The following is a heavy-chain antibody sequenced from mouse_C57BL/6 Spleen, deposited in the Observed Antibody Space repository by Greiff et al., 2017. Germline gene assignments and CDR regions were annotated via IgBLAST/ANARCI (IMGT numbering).Heavy chain of an antibody. J-gene: IGHJ4*01. D-gene: IGHD2-3*01. CDR2: IHPNSGST. Sequence: VLLQQPGAELVKPGASVKLSCKASGYTFTSYWMHWVKQRPGQGLEWIGMIHPNSGSTNYNEKFKSKATLTVDKSSSTAYMQLSSLTSEDSAVYYCADGYYGYYAMDYWGQGTSVTVSS. CDR1: GYTFTSYW. V-gene: IGHV1-64*01. CDR3: ADGYYGYYAMDY.